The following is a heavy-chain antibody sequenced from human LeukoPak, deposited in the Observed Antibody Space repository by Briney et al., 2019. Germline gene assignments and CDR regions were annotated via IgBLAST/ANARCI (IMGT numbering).Heavy chain of an antibody. CDR2: IKQDGSEK. D-gene: IGHD3-3*01. CDR3: TRAVSSGYYNLYFDY. CDR1: GFTFSSYW. Sequence: GSLRLSCAASGFTFSSYWMSWVRQAPGKGLEWVANIKQDGSEKYYVDSVKGRFTISRDNAKNSLYLQMNFLRAEDTTVYYCTRAVSSGYYNLYFDYWGQGALVTVSS. V-gene: IGHV3-7*04. J-gene: IGHJ4*02.